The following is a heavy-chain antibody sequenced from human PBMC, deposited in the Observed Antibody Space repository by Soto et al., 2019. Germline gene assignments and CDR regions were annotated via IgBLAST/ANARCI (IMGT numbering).Heavy chain of an antibody. CDR3: ARGGRPDYCGGDCNSGPFDI. J-gene: IGHJ3*02. Sequence: SVKVSCKTSGGTFSSYAISWVRQAPGQGLEWMGGIIPIFGTANYAQRFQGRVTITADESTSTAYMALSSLRSEDTAVNYCARGGRPDYCGGDCNSGPFDIWGQ. CDR1: GGTFSSYA. CDR2: IIPIFGTA. V-gene: IGHV1-69*13. D-gene: IGHD2-21*02.